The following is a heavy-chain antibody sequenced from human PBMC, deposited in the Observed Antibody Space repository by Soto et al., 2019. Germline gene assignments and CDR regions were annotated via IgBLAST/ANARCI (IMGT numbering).Heavy chain of an antibody. Sequence: EVQLLESGGGLVQPGGSLRLSCAASGFTFSSYAMSWVRQAPGKGLEWVSAISGSGGSTYYADSVKGRFTISRDNAKNTLYLQMNSLRAEDTAVYYCAKPSGGSGYYFDYWGQGTLVTVSS. D-gene: IGHD1-26*01. CDR1: GFTFSSYA. CDR2: ISGSGGST. J-gene: IGHJ4*02. V-gene: IGHV3-23*01. CDR3: AKPSGGSGYYFDY.